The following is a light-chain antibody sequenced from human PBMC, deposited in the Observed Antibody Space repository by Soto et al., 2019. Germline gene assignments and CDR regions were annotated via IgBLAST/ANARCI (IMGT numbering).Light chain of an antibody. CDR1: QSVANY. J-gene: IGKJ4*01. Sequence: EIVLTQSPATLSLSPGERATLSCRASQSVANYLAWYQQKPGQAPRLLIFDASSRATDIPARFSGSGSGTDFTLTISSLEPEDFAVYYCQQRANWPLLTFGGGTKLEIK. CDR2: DAS. V-gene: IGKV3-11*01. CDR3: QQRANWPLLT.